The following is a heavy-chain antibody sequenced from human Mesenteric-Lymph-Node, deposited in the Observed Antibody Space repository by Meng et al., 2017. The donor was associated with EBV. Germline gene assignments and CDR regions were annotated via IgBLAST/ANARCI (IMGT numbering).Heavy chain of an antibody. CDR1: GVSISSGYW. CDR3: ARVMFTDSVKNYFDP. Sequence: QWHREESGSVLVKPSGTLSLTVGVSGVSISSGYWLSWVRQPPGKGLEWIGEFFHGGTTNYNPPLKGRVTISVDTSMNQFSLSLTSVTAADTAVYYCARVMFTDSVKNYFDPWGQGTLVTVSS. D-gene: IGHD1-7*01. J-gene: IGHJ5*02. V-gene: IGHV4-4*02. CDR2: FFHGGTT.